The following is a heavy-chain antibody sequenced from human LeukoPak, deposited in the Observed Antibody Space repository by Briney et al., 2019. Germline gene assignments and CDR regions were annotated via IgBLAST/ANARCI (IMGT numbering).Heavy chain of an antibody. CDR2: IYYSGST. V-gene: IGHV4-39*07. CDR1: GGSISSSSYY. J-gene: IGHJ4*02. Sequence: SETLSLTCTVSGGSISSSSYYWGWIRQPPGKGLEWIGSIYYSGSTYYNPSLKSRVTISVDTSKNQFSLKLSSVTAADTAVYYCARGGRSYYDSSGYYYSWGQGTLVTVSS. CDR3: ARGGRSYYDSSGYYYS. D-gene: IGHD3-22*01.